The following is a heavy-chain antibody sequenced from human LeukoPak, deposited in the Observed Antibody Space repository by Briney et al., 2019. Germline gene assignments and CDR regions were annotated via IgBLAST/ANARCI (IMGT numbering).Heavy chain of an antibody. CDR1: GFTFGTYG. J-gene: IGHJ6*02. CDR3: ANGDPGPADHPMNDYYYSLDV. Sequence: PGGSLRLSCAGSGFTFGTYGMHWVRQAPGKGLEWVAVISYDGNSKYYSGSAKGRFTTSRDNSKNTLYLQMNSLRPEDTAVYYCANGDPGPADHPMNDYYYSLDVWGQGTTVIVSS. V-gene: IGHV3-30*18. CDR2: ISYDGNSK. D-gene: IGHD2-2*01.